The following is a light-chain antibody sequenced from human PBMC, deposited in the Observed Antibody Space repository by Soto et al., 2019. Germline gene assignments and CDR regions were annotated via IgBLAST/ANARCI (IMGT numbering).Light chain of an antibody. V-gene: IGKV4-1*01. Sequence: DVVMTQSPDSLAVSLGERATIKCKSSQSVIYSANNKNYLAWYQQKPGQPPKLLIYWASTRESGVPDRFSGSGSGTDFTLTISSLQAEDVAVYYCQQYLGIPRTFGQGTKVEIK. CDR2: WAS. J-gene: IGKJ1*01. CDR1: QSVIYSANNKNY. CDR3: QQYLGIPRT.